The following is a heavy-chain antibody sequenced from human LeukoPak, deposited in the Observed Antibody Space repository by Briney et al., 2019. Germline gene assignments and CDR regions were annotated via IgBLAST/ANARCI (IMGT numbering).Heavy chain of an antibody. J-gene: IGHJ4*02. CDR3: AKDPSQYDFWSGYSPKPIDY. V-gene: IGHV3-21*01. CDR2: ISSSSSYI. CDR1: GFTFSSYS. Sequence: GGSLRLSCAASGFTFSSYSMNWVRQAPGKGLEWVSSISSSSSYIYYADSVKGRFTISRDNAKNSLYLQMNSLRAEDTAVYYCAKDPSQYDFWSGYSPKPIDYWGQGTLVTVSS. D-gene: IGHD3-3*01.